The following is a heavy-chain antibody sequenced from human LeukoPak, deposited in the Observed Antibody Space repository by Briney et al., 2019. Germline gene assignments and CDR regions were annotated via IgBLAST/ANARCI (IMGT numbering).Heavy chain of an antibody. CDR1: GGTFSSYA. CDR2: IVPILGIA. Sequence: GASVKVSCKASGGTFSSYAISWVRQAPGQGLEWMGRIVPILGIANYAQKFQGRVTITADKSTSTAYMELSSLRSEDTAVYYCARETAMDSAAFDIWGQGTMVTVSS. D-gene: IGHD5-18*01. J-gene: IGHJ3*02. CDR3: ARETAMDSAAFDI. V-gene: IGHV1-69*04.